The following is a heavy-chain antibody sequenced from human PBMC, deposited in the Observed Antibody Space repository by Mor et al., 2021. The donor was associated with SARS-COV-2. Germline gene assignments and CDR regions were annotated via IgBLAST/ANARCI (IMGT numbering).Heavy chain of an antibody. CDR3: ARDGNGGGI. CDR2: IYSGGTT. Sequence: NNFLNWVRQAPCKGLEWVSLIYSGGTTHYADSVKGRFTISRDSSKNTLYLQMNNLRVEDTAVYYCARDGNGGGIWGKGTTVTVSS. J-gene: IGHJ6*04. V-gene: IGHV3-53*01. CDR1: NNF. D-gene: IGHD3-10*01.